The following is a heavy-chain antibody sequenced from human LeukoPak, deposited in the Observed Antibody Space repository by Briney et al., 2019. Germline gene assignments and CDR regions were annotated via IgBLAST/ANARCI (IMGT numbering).Heavy chain of an antibody. V-gene: IGHV1-2*06. Sequence: ASVKVSCKASGYTFTGYYMHWVRQAPGQGLGWMGRINPNSGGTNYAQKFQGRVTMTRDTSISTAYMELSRLRSDDTAVYYCARDVYCSGGSCYNFDYWGQGTLVTVSS. CDR1: GYTFTGYY. CDR2: INPNSGGT. J-gene: IGHJ4*02. CDR3: ARDVYCSGGSCYNFDY. D-gene: IGHD2-15*01.